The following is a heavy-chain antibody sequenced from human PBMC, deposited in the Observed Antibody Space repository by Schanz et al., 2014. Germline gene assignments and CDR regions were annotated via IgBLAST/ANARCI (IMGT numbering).Heavy chain of an antibody. CDR2: INQSGTT. CDR3: ARGGYGSGSYREFDY. CDR1: GGSFSGYY. V-gene: IGHV4-34*02. Sequence: QVQLQQWGAGLLKPSETLSLTCAVYGGSFSGYYWSWIRQPPGKGLEWIGEINQSGTTNYNPSLKSRVTISVDKSKNQFSLKVRSVPAADTAVYYCARGGYGSGSYREFDYWGQGTLVTVSS. J-gene: IGHJ4*02. D-gene: IGHD3-10*01.